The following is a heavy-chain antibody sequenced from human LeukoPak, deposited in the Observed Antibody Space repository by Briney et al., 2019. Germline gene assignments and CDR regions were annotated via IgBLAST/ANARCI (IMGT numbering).Heavy chain of an antibody. D-gene: IGHD2-15*01. CDR3: VKDYCTSSSCSLPAY. Sequence: PGGSLRLSCTASGFTFSSCAMNWVRQAPGEGLESVSSIGPTGASTYYSASVKGRFTISRDNSNNTLYLHMNSLRADDTAIYYCVKDYCTSSSCSLPAYWGQGTLVTASS. CDR1: GFTFSSCA. V-gene: IGHV3-23*01. J-gene: IGHJ4*02. CDR2: IGPTGAST.